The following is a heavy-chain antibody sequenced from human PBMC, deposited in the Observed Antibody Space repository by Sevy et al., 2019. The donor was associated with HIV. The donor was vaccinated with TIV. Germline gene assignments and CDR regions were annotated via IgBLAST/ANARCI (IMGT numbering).Heavy chain of an antibody. CDR1: GFTFSSYA. CDR3: AKDLDIVAVAAAIRLSY. Sequence: GGSLRVSCAASGFTFSSYAMSWVRQAPGKGLEWVSALSGTGGSTYYADSVKGRFTISRDNSKNTLYLQMNSLRVEDTAVYFCAKDLDIVAVAAAIRLSYRGQGTLVTVSS. V-gene: IGHV3-23*01. J-gene: IGHJ4*02. CDR2: LSGTGGST. D-gene: IGHD2-2*01.